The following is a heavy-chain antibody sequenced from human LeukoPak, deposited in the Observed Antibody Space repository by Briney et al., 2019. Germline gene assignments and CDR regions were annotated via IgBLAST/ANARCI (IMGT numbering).Heavy chain of an antibody. D-gene: IGHD5-24*01. CDR2: IYSGGST. V-gene: IGHV3-66*01. CDR1: GFTVSSNY. Sequence: GGSLRLSCAASGFTVSSNYMSWVRQAPGKGLEWVSVIYSGGSTYYADSVKGRFTISRDNSKNTLYLQMNSLRAEDTAVYYRASYKRWLQNEIDYWGQGTLVTVSS. J-gene: IGHJ4*02. CDR3: ASYKRWLQNEIDY.